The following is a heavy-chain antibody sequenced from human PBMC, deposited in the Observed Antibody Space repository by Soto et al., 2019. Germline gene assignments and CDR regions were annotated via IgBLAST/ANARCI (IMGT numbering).Heavy chain of an antibody. CDR2: IGGSGGTT. V-gene: IGHV3-23*01. D-gene: IGHD2-21*02. Sequence: GALRLSCAASGFTFSSYAMSWVRQTPGMGLEWVSAIGGSGGTTYYADSVKGRFTISRDNSKNTLYLQMNSLRAEDTAVYYCAKNCGGDCYTNFDFWGQGTLVTVSS. CDR3: AKNCGGDCYTNFDF. J-gene: IGHJ4*02. CDR1: GFTFSSYA.